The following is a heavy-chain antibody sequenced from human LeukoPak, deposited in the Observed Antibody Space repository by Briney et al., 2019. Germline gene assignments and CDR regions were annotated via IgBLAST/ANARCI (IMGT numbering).Heavy chain of an antibody. Sequence: PSETLSLTCTVSGGSISSSSYYWGWIRQPPGKGLEWIGSIYYSGSTYYNPSLKSRVTISVDTSKNQFSLKLSSVSAADTAVYYCARASSGWGFYWGQGTLATVSS. J-gene: IGHJ4*02. CDR2: IYYSGST. D-gene: IGHD6-19*01. V-gene: IGHV4-39*07. CDR1: GGSISSSSYY. CDR3: ARASSGWGFY.